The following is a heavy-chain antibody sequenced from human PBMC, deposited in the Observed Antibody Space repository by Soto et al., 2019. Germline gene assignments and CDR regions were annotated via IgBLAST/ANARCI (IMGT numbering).Heavy chain of an antibody. J-gene: IGHJ4*02. CDR3: ARDWAGTSYFDY. Sequence: ASVKVSCKASGYTFTSYAIHWVRQAPGQRLEWMGWINAGNGNTKYSQKFQGRVTITRDTSASTDYMELSSLRSEDTAVYYCARDWAGTSYFDYWGQGTLVTVSS. V-gene: IGHV1-3*01. CDR2: INAGNGNT. CDR1: GYTFTSYA. D-gene: IGHD1-7*01.